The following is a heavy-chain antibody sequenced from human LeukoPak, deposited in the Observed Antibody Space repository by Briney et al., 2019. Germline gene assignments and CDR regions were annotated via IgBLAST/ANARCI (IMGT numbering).Heavy chain of an antibody. CDR3: ARARSPWLDEYYFDY. CDR1: GDSVSINSAA. V-gene: IGHV6-1*01. D-gene: IGHD6-19*01. J-gene: IGHJ4*02. CDR2: TYYRSKWYN. Sequence: SPTLSLTFALSGDSVSINSAAWTWIRQSPSRGLEWLGRTYYRSKWYNDYAVSVKSRITINPDTSKNQFSLQLNSVTPEDTAVYYCARARSPWLDEYYFDYWGQGTLVTVSS.